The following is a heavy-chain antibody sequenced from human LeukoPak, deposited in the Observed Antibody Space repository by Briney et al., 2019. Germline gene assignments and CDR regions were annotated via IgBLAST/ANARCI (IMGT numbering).Heavy chain of an antibody. CDR1: GFTFSSYG. D-gene: IGHD3-22*01. CDR3: ARDDDAYYDSSGYYPS. J-gene: IGHJ5*02. V-gene: IGHV3-33*01. Sequence: QLGGSLRLSCAASGFTFSSYGMHWVRQAPGKGLEWVAVIWYDGSNKYYADSVKGRFTISRDNSKNTLYLQMNSLRAEDTAVYYCARDDDAYYDSSGYYPSWGQGTLVTVSS. CDR2: IWYDGSNK.